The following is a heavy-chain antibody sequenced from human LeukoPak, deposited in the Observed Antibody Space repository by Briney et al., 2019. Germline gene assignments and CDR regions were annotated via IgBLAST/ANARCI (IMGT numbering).Heavy chain of an antibody. Sequence: ASVKVSCKASGYTFTSYYMHWVRQAPGQGLEWMGIINPSGGSTSYAQKFQGRVTMTRDTSTSTVCMELSRLRSDDTAVYYCASGLNNLDYWGQGTLVTVSS. CDR1: GYTFTSYY. CDR3: ASGLNNLDY. V-gene: IGHV1-46*01. D-gene: IGHD1-14*01. J-gene: IGHJ4*02. CDR2: INPSGGST.